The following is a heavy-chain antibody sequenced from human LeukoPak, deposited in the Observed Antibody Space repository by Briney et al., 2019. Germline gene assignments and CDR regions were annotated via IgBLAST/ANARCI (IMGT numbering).Heavy chain of an antibody. D-gene: IGHD6-6*01. CDR2: INPNSGGT. J-gene: IGHJ3*02. Sequence: ASVKVSCKASGYTFTGYYMHWVRQAPGQGLEWMGWINPNSGGTNYAQKFQGRVTMTRDTSISTAYMELSRLRSDDTAVYYCARDGHARPGIDAFNIWGQGTMVTVSS. V-gene: IGHV1-2*02. CDR3: ARDGHARPGIDAFNI. CDR1: GYTFTGYY.